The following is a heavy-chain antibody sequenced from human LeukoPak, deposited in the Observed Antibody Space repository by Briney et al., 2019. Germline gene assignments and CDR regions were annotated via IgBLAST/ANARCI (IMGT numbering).Heavy chain of an antibody. CDR3: ARDLGRNYYNMDV. V-gene: IGHV1-2*02. D-gene: IGHD2-15*01. J-gene: IGHJ6*03. CDR2: INPNSGGT. CDR1: GYTFTGYY. Sequence: ASVRVSSKASGYTFTGYYMHWVRQAPGQGLEWMGWINPNSGGTNYAQKYRGRVTMTRDTSISTAYMELSRLRSDDTAVYYCARDLGRNYYNMDVWGKGTTVTVSS.